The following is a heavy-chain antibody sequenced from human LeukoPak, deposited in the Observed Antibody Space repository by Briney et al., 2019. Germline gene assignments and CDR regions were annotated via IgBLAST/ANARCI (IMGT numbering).Heavy chain of an antibody. Sequence: SETLSLTCTVSGGSVSSGSYYWSWIRQPPGKGLEWIGYIYYNGNTNYNPSLKSRVTILVDTSKNQFSLKLSSVTAADTAVYYCARDHRWFDPWGQGTLVTVSS. CDR1: GGSVSSGSYY. J-gene: IGHJ5*02. CDR2: IYYNGNT. CDR3: ARDHRWFDP. V-gene: IGHV4-61*01.